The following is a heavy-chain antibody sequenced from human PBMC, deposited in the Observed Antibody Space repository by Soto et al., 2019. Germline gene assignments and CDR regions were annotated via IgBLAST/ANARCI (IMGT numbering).Heavy chain of an antibody. CDR3: VRRHVSATGIDWFDP. CDR1: GYTFTSYG. D-gene: IGHD6-13*01. CDR2: INAANGDT. V-gene: IGHV1-3*01. J-gene: IGHJ5*02. Sequence: ASVKVSCKASGYTFTSYGIHWVRQAPGQRLEWMGWINAANGDTKYSPKFQGRVTITRDTSASTAYMELSSLRSEDTAVYYCVRRHVSATGIDWFDPWGQGTLVTVAS.